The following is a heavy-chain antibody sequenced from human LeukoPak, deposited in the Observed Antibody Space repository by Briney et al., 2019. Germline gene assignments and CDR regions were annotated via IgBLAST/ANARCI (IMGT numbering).Heavy chain of an antibody. CDR1: GFTFSSYW. Sequence: PGGSLRLSCAASGFTFSSYWMHWVHQAPGKGLVWVSRINSDGSSTSYADSAKGRFTISRDNAKNTLYLQMNSLRAEDTAVYYCARAPNYDFWSGYSYYFDYWSQGTLVTVSS. D-gene: IGHD3-3*01. V-gene: IGHV3-74*01. J-gene: IGHJ4*02. CDR3: ARAPNYDFWSGYSYYFDY. CDR2: INSDGSST.